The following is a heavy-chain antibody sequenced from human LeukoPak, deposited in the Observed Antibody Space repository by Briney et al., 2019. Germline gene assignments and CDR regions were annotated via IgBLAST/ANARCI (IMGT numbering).Heavy chain of an antibody. CDR1: GGSISSSSYY. CDR3: ARQNSYYDYVRGTYRPYYFDN. J-gene: IGHJ4*02. V-gene: IGHV4-39*01. D-gene: IGHD3-16*02. Sequence: SETLSLTCTVSGGSISSSSYYWGWIRQPPGKGLEWIGSIYYSGSTYYNPSLKSRVTISVDTSKNQFSLKLSSVTAADTAVYYCARQNSYYDYVRGTYRPYYFDNWGQGTLVTVSS. CDR2: IYYSGST.